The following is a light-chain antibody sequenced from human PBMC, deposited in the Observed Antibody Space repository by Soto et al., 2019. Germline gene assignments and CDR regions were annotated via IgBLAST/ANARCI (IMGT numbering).Light chain of an antibody. CDR3: AAWDDSLNGPFV. Sequence: QSVLTQPPSTSGTPGHRVTISCSGTRSNIGSSTVNWYQQLPGTAPKLLIYSNNQRPSGVPDRFSGSKSGTSASLAISGLQSEDEADYYCAAWDDSLNGPFVFGTGTKVTVL. V-gene: IGLV1-44*01. CDR2: SNN. J-gene: IGLJ1*01. CDR1: RSNIGSST.